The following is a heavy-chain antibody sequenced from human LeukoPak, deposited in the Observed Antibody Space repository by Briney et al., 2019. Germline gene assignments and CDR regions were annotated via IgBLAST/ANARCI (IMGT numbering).Heavy chain of an antibody. CDR2: IHYSGRT. CDR3: ATLRGSSSAVFDY. CDR1: GGSISSDY. V-gene: IGHV4-59*08. J-gene: IGHJ4*02. D-gene: IGHD2-2*01. Sequence: SETLSLTCTVSGGSISSDYWSWIRQPPGKGLEWIGYIHYSGRTNYNPSLKSRITISVDTSKTQFSLKLSSVTAADTAVYYCATLRGSSSAVFDYWGQGILVTVSS.